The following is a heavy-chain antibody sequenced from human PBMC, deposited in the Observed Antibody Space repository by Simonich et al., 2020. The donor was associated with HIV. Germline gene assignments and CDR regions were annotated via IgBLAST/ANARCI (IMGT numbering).Heavy chain of an antibody. D-gene: IGHD3-16*01. CDR2: IKPNTGDT. CDR1: GYTFTVYY. Sequence: QAQLVQSGAEVKKPGASVKVSCTASGYTFTVYYIHWVRPAPGKGLAWRGRIKPNTGDTQVEQNFQGRVSMTRDTSSNTVYMDLSSLRSDDTAVYFCARDRDWGWDYWGQGTLISVSS. CDR3: ARDRDWGWDY. J-gene: IGHJ4*02. V-gene: IGHV1-2*06.